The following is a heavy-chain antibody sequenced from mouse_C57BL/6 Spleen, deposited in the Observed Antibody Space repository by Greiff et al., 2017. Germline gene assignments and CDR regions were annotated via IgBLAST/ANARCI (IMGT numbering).Heavy chain of an antibody. CDR1: GFTFSSYT. V-gene: IGHV5-9*01. D-gene: IGHD1-1*01. J-gene: IGHJ1*03. Sequence: EVKLMESGGGLVKPGGSLKLSCAASGFTFSSYTMSWVRQTPEKRLEWVATISGGGGNTYYPDSVKGRFTISRDTAKNTLYLQMSSLRSEDTALYYCARRDYGSRDWYFDVWGTGTTVTVSS. CDR3: ARRDYGSRDWYFDV. CDR2: ISGGGGNT.